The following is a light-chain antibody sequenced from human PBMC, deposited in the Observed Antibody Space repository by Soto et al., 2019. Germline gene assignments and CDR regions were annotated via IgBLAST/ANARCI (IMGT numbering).Light chain of an antibody. CDR1: QSVSSSY. Sequence: EIVLTQSPGNLSLSPGERATLSCRASQSVSSSYLAWYQQKPGQAPRLLIYGASSRATGIPDRFSGSGSGTDFPLTISRLEPEDFAVYYCQQYGSYRTFGQGTKVEIK. CDR3: QQYGSYRT. J-gene: IGKJ1*01. V-gene: IGKV3-20*01. CDR2: GAS.